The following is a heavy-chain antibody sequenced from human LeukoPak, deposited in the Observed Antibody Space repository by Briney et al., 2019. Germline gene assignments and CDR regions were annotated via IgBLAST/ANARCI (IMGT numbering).Heavy chain of an antibody. D-gene: IGHD3-22*01. CDR3: ARDLRGAYYYDSSGYFYYFDY. Sequence: ASVKVSCKASGYTFTSYAMNWVRQAPGQGLEWMGWINTNTGNPTYAQGFTGRFVFSLDTSVSTAYLQISSLKAEDTAVYYCARDLRGAYYYDSSGYFYYFDYWGQGTLVTVSS. CDR2: INTNTGNP. CDR1: GYTFTSYA. V-gene: IGHV7-4-1*02. J-gene: IGHJ4*02.